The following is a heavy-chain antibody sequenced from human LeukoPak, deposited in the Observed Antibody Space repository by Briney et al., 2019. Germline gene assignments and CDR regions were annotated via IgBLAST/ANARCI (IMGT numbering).Heavy chain of an antibody. D-gene: IGHD3-3*01. Sequence: GGSLRLSCAASGFTFSSYEMNWVRQAPGKGLEWVSYISSSGSAIYYADSVKGRFTISRDNAKNSLYLQMNSLRAEDTAVYYCARDNEWYGFDYWGQGTLVTVSS. CDR3: ARDNEWYGFDY. CDR1: GFTFSSYE. J-gene: IGHJ4*02. V-gene: IGHV3-48*03. CDR2: ISSSGSAI.